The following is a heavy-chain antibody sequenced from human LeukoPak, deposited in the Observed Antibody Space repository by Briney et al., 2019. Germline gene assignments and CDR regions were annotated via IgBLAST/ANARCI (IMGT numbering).Heavy chain of an antibody. Sequence: SETLSLTCSVSGDSISSRDYYWSWIRQPPGKGLEWIGYIYYSGSTNYNPSLKSRVTISIDTSKNQFSLKLSSVTAADTAVYYCARYKRVEAAGFDPWGQGTLVTVSS. CDR3: ARYKRVEAAGFDP. D-gene: IGHD6-13*01. J-gene: IGHJ5*02. CDR1: GDSISSRDYY. V-gene: IGHV4-30-4*08. CDR2: IYYSGST.